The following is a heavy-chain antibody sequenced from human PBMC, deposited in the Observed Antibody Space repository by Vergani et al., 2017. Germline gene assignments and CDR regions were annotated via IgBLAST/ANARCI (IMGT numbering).Heavy chain of an antibody. CDR2: MYHSGST. CDR3: GRVADFYGLESRLLDL. Sequence: QVRLQESGPGLVKPPETLSLTCSVSGGSMSGYYWSWIRQPPGKELEWIGYMYHSGSTNYNPSLETRVTISGGTSKNQFSLKLNSVTAADTAVYYCGRVADFYGLESRLLDLWGQGILVTVSS. J-gene: IGHJ5*02. V-gene: IGHV4-59*01. D-gene: IGHD3-10*01. CDR1: GGSMSGYY.